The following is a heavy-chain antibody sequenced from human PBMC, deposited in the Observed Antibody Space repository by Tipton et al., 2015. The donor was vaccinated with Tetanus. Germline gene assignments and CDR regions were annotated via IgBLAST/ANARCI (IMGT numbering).Heavy chain of an antibody. Sequence: GLVKPSETLSLTCTVSGSSISRSGHYWTWIRQPPGKEPEWVGYVYHSGATNYHPSLKSRLAISADTSKNQFSLNLRSVITADTAVYYCARANNDYPKKGPFDYWDQGILVIVSS. J-gene: IGHJ4*02. D-gene: IGHD5-12*01. CDR1: GSSISRSGHY. V-gene: IGHV4-61*08. CDR3: ARANNDYPKKGPFDY. CDR2: VYHSGAT.